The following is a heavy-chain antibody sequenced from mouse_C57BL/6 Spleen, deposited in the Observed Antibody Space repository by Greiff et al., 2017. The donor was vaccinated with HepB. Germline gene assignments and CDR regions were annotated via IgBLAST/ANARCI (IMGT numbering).Heavy chain of an antibody. J-gene: IGHJ3*01. CDR2: IYPGDGDT. V-gene: IGHV1-82*01. D-gene: IGHD1-1*01. CDR3: ARSDYGSSPLAY. Sequence: VQLQQSGPELVKPGASVKISCKASGYAFSSSWMNWVKQRPGKGLEWIGRIYPGDGDTNYNGKFKGKATLTADKSSSTAYMQLSSLTSEDSAVYFCARSDYGSSPLAYWGQGTLVTVSA. CDR1: GYAFSSSW.